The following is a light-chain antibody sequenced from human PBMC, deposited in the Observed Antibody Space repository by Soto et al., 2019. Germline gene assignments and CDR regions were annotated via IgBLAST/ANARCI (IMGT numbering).Light chain of an antibody. CDR2: KAS. V-gene: IGKV1-5*03. CDR3: QQYDTYSRT. Sequence: DIQMTQSPSTLSASVGDRVTITCRASQRISTGLAWYQQKPGKDPKILIYKASSLESGVPSRFSGSGSGTEFTLTISSLQPDDFATYYCQQYDTYSRTFGQGTKLEIK. CDR1: QRISTG. J-gene: IGKJ2*01.